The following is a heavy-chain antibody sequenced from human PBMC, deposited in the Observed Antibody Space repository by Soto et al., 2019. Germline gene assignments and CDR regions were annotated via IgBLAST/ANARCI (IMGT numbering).Heavy chain of an antibody. D-gene: IGHD5-12*01. Sequence: VQVLESGGGLVQPGGSLRLSCTASGFTFSNYAMSWVRQAPGKGLEWVSVIYSGGNTYYADSVKGRFTISRDNSKNTLYLQMNSLRAEDTAVYYCARVLGGYSGYDGHWGQGTLVTVSS. CDR3: ARVLGGYSGYDGH. CDR1: GFTFSNYA. J-gene: IGHJ4*02. CDR2: IYSGGNT. V-gene: IGHV3-23*03.